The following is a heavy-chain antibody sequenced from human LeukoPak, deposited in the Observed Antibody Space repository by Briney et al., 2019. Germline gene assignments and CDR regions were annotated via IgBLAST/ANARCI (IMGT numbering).Heavy chain of an antibody. CDR2: ISYDGTNK. CDR3: VKDQAYCTGGNCYYYFYYLDV. J-gene: IGHJ6*03. Sequence: GRSLRLSCTASRFTFSRYGMHWVRQAPGKGLEWVADISYDGTNKYYSDSVKGRFTISRDNSKNTLYLQMNSVRAEDTAVYYCVKDQAYCTGGNCYYYFYYLDVWGKGTTVTVSS. V-gene: IGHV3-30*18. D-gene: IGHD2-15*01. CDR1: RFTFSRYG.